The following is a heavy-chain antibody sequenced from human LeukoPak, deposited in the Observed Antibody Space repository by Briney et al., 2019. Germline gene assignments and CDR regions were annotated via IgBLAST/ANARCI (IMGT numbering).Heavy chain of an antibody. CDR2: IYNSGNN. CDR3: ATRGY. Sequence: KPSETLSLTCTVSGGSISSDYWQSIRQPPGRGLEWVGYIYNSGNNHYNSSLKSRVTISIDTSKNQFSLKLASVTAADTAVYYCATRGYWGQGTLVAVSS. CDR1: GGSISSDY. D-gene: IGHD3-10*01. V-gene: IGHV4-59*08. J-gene: IGHJ4*02.